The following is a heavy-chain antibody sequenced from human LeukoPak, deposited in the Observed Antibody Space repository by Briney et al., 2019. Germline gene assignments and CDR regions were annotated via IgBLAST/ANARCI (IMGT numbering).Heavy chain of an antibody. CDR2: IYPGDSDT. V-gene: IGHV5-51*01. D-gene: IGHD2-21*02. Sequence: GESLQISCQGSGYRFTSYWIGWVRQMPGKGLEWMGIIYPGDSDTRYSPSFQGQVTISADKSISTAYLQWSSLKASDTAMYYCARFSGCGGDCYHYYYGMDVWGQGTTVTVSS. J-gene: IGHJ6*02. CDR3: ARFSGCGGDCYHYYYGMDV. CDR1: GYRFTSYW.